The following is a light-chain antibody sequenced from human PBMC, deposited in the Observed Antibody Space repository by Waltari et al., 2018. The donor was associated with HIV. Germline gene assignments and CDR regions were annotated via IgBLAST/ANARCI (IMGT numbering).Light chain of an antibody. Sequence: QSLLTQPPSASGTPGQRVTISWSGSSANLGTNTVNWYKHLPGTAPTLLIFSDNRRHSGVSDRFSGSKSGTSASLAISGLRSDDEAKFICASWDASLDGWVFGGGTQLTVL. J-gene: IGLJ3*02. V-gene: IGLV1-44*01. CDR1: SANLGTNT. CDR3: ASWDASLDGWV. CDR2: SDN.